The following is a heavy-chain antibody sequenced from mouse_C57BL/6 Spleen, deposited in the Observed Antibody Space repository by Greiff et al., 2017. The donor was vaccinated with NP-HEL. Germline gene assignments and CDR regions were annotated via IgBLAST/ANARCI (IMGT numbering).Heavy chain of an antibody. J-gene: IGHJ3*01. CDR2: IWSGGST. D-gene: IGHD2-3*01. CDR1: GFSLTSYG. V-gene: IGHV2-2*01. Sequence: QVQLQQSGPGLVQPSQSLSITCTVSGFSLTSYGVHWVRQSPGKGLEWLGVIWSGGSTDYNAAFISRLSISKDNSKSQVFFKMNSLQADDTAIYYCASHDGYYHFAYWGQGTLVTVSA. CDR3: ASHDGYYHFAY.